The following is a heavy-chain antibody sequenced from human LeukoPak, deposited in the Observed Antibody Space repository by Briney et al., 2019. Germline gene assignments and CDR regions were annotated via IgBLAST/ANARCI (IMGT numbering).Heavy chain of an antibody. CDR1: GFTFSSYG. J-gene: IGHJ4*02. Sequence: PGGSLRLSCAASGFTFSSYGMHWVRQAPGKGLEWVAFIRYDGSNKYYADSVKGRFTISRDNSKNTLYLQMNSLRAEDTAVYYCAKDRRQQGYYFDYWAREPWSPSPQ. CDR3: AKDRRQQGYYFDY. D-gene: IGHD6-13*01. CDR2: IRYDGSNK. V-gene: IGHV3-30*02.